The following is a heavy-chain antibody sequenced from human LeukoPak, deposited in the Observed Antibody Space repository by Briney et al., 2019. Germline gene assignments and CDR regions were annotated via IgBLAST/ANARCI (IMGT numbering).Heavy chain of an antibody. CDR3: ARGPLGPYSSSWYSDYYYGMDV. CDR1: GFTFSSYA. J-gene: IGHJ6*02. V-gene: IGHV3-48*04. Sequence: GGSLRLSCAASGFTFSSYAMSWVRQAPGKGLEWVSYISSSSSTIYYADSVKGRFTISRDNAKNSLYLQMNSLRAEDTAVYYCARGPLGPYSSSWYSDYYYGMDVWGQGTTVTVSS. CDR2: ISSSSSTI. D-gene: IGHD6-13*01.